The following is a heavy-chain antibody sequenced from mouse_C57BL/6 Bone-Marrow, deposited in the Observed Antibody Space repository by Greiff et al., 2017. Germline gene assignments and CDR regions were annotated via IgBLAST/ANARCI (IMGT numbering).Heavy chain of an antibody. CDR3: ARGWGSSYEGWYFDV. J-gene: IGHJ1*03. CDR1: GYTFTSYW. V-gene: IGHV1-52*01. Sequence: VQLQQPGAELVRPGSSVKLSCKASGYTFTSYWMHWVKQRPIQGLEWIGNIDPSDSETHYNQTFKDKATLTVDKSSSTAYMQLSSLTSEDSAVYYCARGWGSSYEGWYFDVWGTGTTVTVSS. D-gene: IGHD1-1*01. CDR2: IDPSDSET.